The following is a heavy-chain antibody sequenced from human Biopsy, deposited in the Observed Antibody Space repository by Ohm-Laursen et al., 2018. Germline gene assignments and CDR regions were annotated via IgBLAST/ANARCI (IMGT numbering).Heavy chain of an antibody. J-gene: IGHJ4*02. CDR2: IYYSGNT. Sequence: SQTLSLTCTVSGGSISDSTYHWGWIRQPPRKGLEWIGNIYYSGNTDYSPSLKSRVTISVDTSNNQFSLKLRSVTAADTAVYYCARQVDFWSGYVDYWGQGTLVAVSS. D-gene: IGHD3-3*01. CDR1: GGSISDSTYH. CDR3: ARQVDFWSGYVDY. V-gene: IGHV4-39*01.